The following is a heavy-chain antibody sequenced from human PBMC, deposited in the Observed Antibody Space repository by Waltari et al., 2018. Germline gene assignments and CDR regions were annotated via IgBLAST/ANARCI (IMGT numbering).Heavy chain of an antibody. D-gene: IGHD1-7*01. J-gene: IGHJ4*02. CDR2: ISDDGSNK. CDR3: AKEPRLLELFGCY. V-gene: IGHV3-30-3*01. CDR1: GFTFSSYA. Sequence: QVQLVESGGGVVQPGRSLRLSCAASGFTFSSYAMHWVRQAPGKGLEWVAVISDDGSNKYYADSVKGRFTISRDNSKNTLYLQMNSLRAEDTAVYYCAKEPRLLELFGCYWGQGTLVTVSS.